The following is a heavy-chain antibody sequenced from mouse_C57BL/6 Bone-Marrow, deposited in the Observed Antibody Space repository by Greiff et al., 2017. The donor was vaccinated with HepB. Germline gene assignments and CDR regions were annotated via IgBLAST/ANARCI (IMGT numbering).Heavy chain of an antibody. J-gene: IGHJ2*01. CDR1: GYSITSGYY. V-gene: IGHV3-6*01. Sequence: EVQRVESGPGLVKPSQSLSLTCSVTGYSITSGYYWNWIRQFPGNKLEWMGYISYDGSNNYNPSLKNRISITRDTSKNQFFLKLNSVTTEHTATYYCASLSFLDYWGQGTTLTVSS. CDR2: ISYDGSN. CDR3: ASLSFLDY.